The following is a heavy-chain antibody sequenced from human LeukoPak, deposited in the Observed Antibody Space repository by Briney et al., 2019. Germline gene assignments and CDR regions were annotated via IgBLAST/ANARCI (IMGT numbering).Heavy chain of an antibody. CDR1: GFTFSSYS. V-gene: IGHV3-21*01. J-gene: IGHJ4*02. Sequence: GGSLRLSCAASGFTFSSYSMNWVRQAPGKGLEWVSSISSSSSYIYYADSVKGRFTISRDNAKSSLYLQMNSLRAEDTAVYYCARDSSSTSCRFFDWGQGTLVTVSS. CDR2: ISSSSSYI. D-gene: IGHD2-2*01. CDR3: ARDSSSTSCRFFD.